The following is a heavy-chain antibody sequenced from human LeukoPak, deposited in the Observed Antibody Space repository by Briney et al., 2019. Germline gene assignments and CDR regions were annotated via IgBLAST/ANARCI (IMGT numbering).Heavy chain of an antibody. D-gene: IGHD2-2*02. V-gene: IGHV4-59*01. CDR2: IYYSGST. CDR1: GGSISSYY. CDR3: ASSVPVPAAIEGGYFDY. Sequence: SETLSLTCTVSGGSISSYYWSWIRQPPGKGLEWIGYIYYSGSTNYNPSLKSRVTISVDTSKNQFSLKLSSVTAADTAVYYCASSVPVPAAIEGGYFDYWGQGTLVTVSS. J-gene: IGHJ4*02.